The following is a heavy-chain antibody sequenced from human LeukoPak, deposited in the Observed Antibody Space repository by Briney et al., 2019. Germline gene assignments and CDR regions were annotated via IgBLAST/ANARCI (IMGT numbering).Heavy chain of an antibody. CDR1: GFTFSSYA. D-gene: IGHD2-2*01. Sequence: GSLRLSCAASGFTFSSYAMSWVRQAPGKGLEWVSAISGSGGSTYYADSVKGRFTISRDNSKNTLYLQMNSLRAEDTAVYYCAKIVSYCSSTSCPFDYWGQGTLVTVSS. V-gene: IGHV3-23*01. CDR3: AKIVSYCSSTSCPFDY. CDR2: ISGSGGST. J-gene: IGHJ4*02.